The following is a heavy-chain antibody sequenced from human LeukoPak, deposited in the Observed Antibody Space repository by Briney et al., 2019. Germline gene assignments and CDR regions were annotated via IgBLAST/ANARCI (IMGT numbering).Heavy chain of an antibody. D-gene: IGHD1-26*01. Sequence: SQTLSLTCTVSGGSISSGSYYWRWIRQPAGTGLEWIGRIYTSGSTNYNPSLKSRVTISVDTSKNQFSLKLSSVTAADTAVYYCARDDSGSYYDYFQHWGQGTLVTVSS. CDR2: IYTSGST. CDR1: GGSISSGSYY. V-gene: IGHV4-61*02. CDR3: ARDDSGSYYDYFQH. J-gene: IGHJ1*01.